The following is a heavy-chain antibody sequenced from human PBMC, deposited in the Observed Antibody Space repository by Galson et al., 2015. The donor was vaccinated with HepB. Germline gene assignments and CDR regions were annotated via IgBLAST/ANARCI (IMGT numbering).Heavy chain of an antibody. Sequence: LTCGVHGGSFSAYYWTWIRQPPGKGLEWIGEINHSGSTTYNPSLKSRVTISVDTYNNQFSLKLRSVTAADTAVYYCARGASTPYCSSTSCYLWFDPWGQGTPVTVSS. CDR3: ARGASTPYCSSTSCYLWFDP. CDR2: INHSGST. J-gene: IGHJ5*02. D-gene: IGHD2-2*01. V-gene: IGHV4-34*01. CDR1: GGSFSAYY.